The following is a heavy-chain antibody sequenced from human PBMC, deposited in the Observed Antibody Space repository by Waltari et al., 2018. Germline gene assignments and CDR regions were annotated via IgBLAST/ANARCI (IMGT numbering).Heavy chain of an antibody. V-gene: IGHV5-51*01. Sequence: EVQLVQSGAEVKKPGESLKISCKGSGYSFTSYWIGWVRQMPGTGLEWMGIIYPGESDTRESPSFQGQGTIAADKSISTAYLQWSSLKASDTAMYYCAREYNWKGNWFDPWGQGTLVTVSS. J-gene: IGHJ5*02. CDR2: IYPGESDT. CDR3: AREYNWKGNWFDP. D-gene: IGHD1-1*01. CDR1: GYSFTSYW.